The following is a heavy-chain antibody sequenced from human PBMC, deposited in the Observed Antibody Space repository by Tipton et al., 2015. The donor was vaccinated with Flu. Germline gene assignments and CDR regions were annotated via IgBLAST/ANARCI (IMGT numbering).Heavy chain of an antibody. D-gene: IGHD1-26*01. Sequence: TLSLTCTVSGGSISSYYWSWIRQPPGKGLEWIGYIYYSGSTNYNPSLKSRVTISLDTSKNQFSLKLSSVTAADTAVYYCARDPTVGAVRGYFDYWGQGTLVTGSS. V-gene: IGHV4-59*01. CDR2: IYYSGST. CDR1: GGSISSYY. J-gene: IGHJ4*02. CDR3: ARDPTVGAVRGYFDY.